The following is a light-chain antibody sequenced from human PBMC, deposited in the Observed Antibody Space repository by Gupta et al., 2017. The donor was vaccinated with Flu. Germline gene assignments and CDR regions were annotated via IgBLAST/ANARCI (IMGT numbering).Light chain of an antibody. J-gene: IGLJ3*02. Sequence: QSALTQPASVSGSPGQSITISCTGTSSDIGAYNYVSWYQQPPGKAPKLMIYEVSHRPSGVSNRFSGSKSGNTASLTISGLQAEDEADYYCNSYTSSTTPGVFGGGTKLTVL. CDR3: NSYTSSTTPGV. CDR1: SSDIGAYNY. V-gene: IGLV2-14*01. CDR2: EVS.